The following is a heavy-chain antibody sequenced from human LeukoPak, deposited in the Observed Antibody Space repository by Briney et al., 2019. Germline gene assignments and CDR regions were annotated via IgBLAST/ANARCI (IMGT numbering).Heavy chain of an antibody. J-gene: IGHJ4*02. V-gene: IGHV4-59*01. CDR3: ARGRSSSWYPGDY. CDR1: GGSISSYY. D-gene: IGHD6-13*01. Sequence: SETLSLTCTVSGGSISSYYWSWIRQPPGKGLEWIGYIYYSGSTNYNPSLKSRVTILVDTSKNQFSLKLSSVTAADTAVYYCARGRSSSWYPGDYWGQGTLVTVSS. CDR2: IYYSGST.